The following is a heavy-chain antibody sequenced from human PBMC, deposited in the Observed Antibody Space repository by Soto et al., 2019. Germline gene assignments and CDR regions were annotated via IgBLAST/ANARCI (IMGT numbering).Heavy chain of an antibody. J-gene: IGHJ6*02. D-gene: IGHD4-17*01. CDR1: GFTFNGYG. V-gene: IGHV3-33*01. Sequence: QVHLVEFGGGVVQPGRSLRLSCVASGFTFNGYGMHWVRQAPGKGLEWVAVIWDDGSNKYYANSVKGRFSISRDNSKNTLYLALNSLRAEDTAVYYCARDPAPDYSAYGINYYYHCGMDVWGRGTTVTVSS. CDR3: ARDPAPDYSAYGINYYYHCGMDV. CDR2: IWDDGSNK.